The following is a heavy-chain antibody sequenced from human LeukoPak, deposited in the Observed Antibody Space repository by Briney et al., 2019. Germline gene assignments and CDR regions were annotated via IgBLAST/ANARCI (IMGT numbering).Heavy chain of an antibody. CDR2: IYPADSDT. CDR3: ARRCMSGYCSSGGPMDDY. Sequence: GESLKISCKGSGHSFTRYWIGWVRQMPETGLEWMGVIYPADSDTTYNPSFQGQVTISVDRSINTAYLQRSSLKASDTAMYYCARRCMSGYCSSGGPMDDYWGQGTLVTVSS. CDR1: GHSFTRYW. D-gene: IGHD2-15*01. V-gene: IGHV5-51*01. J-gene: IGHJ4*02.